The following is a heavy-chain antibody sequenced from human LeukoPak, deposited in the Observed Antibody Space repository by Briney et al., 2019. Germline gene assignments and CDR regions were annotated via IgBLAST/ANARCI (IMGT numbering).Heavy chain of an antibody. CDR2: IYYSGST. D-gene: IGHD5-24*01. CDR1: GGSIRSSSYY. J-gene: IGHJ4*02. Sequence: SETLSLTCTVSGGSIRSSSYYWGWIRQPPGTDLEWIGSIYYSGSTYYNPSLKSRVTISVDTSKNQISLKLSSVTAADTAVYYCAKDYVSGDGYWDFDYWGQGTLVTVSS. CDR3: AKDYVSGDGYWDFDY. V-gene: IGHV4-39*07.